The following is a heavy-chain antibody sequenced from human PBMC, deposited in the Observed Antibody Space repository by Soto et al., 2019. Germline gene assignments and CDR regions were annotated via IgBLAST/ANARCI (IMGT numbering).Heavy chain of an antibody. J-gene: IGHJ4*02. CDR2: INHSGST. CDR3: ARGGNIVVVPAAIDY. V-gene: IGHV4-34*01. CDR1: GGSFSGYY. Sequence: SETLSLTCAVYGGSFSGYYWSWIRQPPGKGLEWIGEINHSGSTNYNPSLKSRVTISVDTSKNQFSLKLSSVTAADTAVYYCARGGNIVVVPAAIDYWGQGTLVTVSS. D-gene: IGHD2-2*01.